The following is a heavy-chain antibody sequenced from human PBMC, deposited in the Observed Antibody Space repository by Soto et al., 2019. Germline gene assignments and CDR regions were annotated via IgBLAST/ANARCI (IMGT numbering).Heavy chain of an antibody. D-gene: IGHD6-6*01. V-gene: IGHV1-69*06. CDR1: GGTFSSYA. J-gene: IGHJ6*02. Sequence: SVKVSCKASGGTFSSYAISWVRQAPGQGLEWMGGIIPIFGTANYAQKFQGRVTIAADKSTSTAYMELSSLRSEDTAVYFCAIDEVVRGPHYYCALDVSGQGTPLTVSS. CDR3: AIDEVVRGPHYYCALDV. CDR2: IIPIFGTA.